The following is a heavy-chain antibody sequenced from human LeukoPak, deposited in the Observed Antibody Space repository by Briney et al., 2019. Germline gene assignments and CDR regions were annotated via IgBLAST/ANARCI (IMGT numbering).Heavy chain of an antibody. D-gene: IGHD2-8*02. CDR3: ATVAVLGYCTGVECFAFDF. CDR1: GYALTKLS. J-gene: IGHJ4*02. CDR2: FDSEDGKT. Sequence: ASVKVSCKVSGYALTKLSMHWVRQAPGKGLEWMGGFDSEDGKTVYAQKFQGRVTMTEDSSTDTAYMQLSSLRSEDTAVYYCATVAVLGYCTGVECFAFDFWGQGTLVTVSS. V-gene: IGHV1-24*01.